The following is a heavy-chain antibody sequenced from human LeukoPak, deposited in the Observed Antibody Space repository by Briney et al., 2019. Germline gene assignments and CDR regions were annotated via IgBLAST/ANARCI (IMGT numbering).Heavy chain of an antibody. D-gene: IGHD3-3*01. CDR1: GGSISSSSYY. J-gene: IGHJ3*02. V-gene: IGHV4-39*01. CDR3: ARHEGTYYDFWSGYYTLGAFDI. Sequence: KPSQTLSLTCTVSGGSISSSSYYWGWIRQPPGKGLEWIGSIYYSGSTYYNPSLKSRVTISVDTSKNQFSLKLSSVTAADTAVYYCARHEGTYYDFWSGYYTLGAFDIWGQGTMVTVSS. CDR2: IYYSGST.